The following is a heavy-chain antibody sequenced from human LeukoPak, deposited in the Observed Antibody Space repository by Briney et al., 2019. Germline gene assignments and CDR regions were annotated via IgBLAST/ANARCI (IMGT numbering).Heavy chain of an antibody. CDR2: IIPIFGTA. V-gene: IGHV1-69*13. Sequence: GASVKVSCKASGGTFSSYAISWVRQAPGQGLEWMGGIIPIFGTANYAQKFQGRVTITADESTSTAYMELRSLRSDDTAVYYCASSITMVRGVIISPSDAFDIWGQGTMVTVSS. J-gene: IGHJ3*02. CDR3: ASSITMVRGVIISPSDAFDI. CDR1: GGTFSSYA. D-gene: IGHD3-10*01.